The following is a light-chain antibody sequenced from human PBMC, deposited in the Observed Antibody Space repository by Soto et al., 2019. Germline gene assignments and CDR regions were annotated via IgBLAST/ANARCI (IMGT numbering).Light chain of an antibody. CDR2: DDT. J-gene: IGLJ3*02. CDR3: QVRDSSNDYLV. Sequence: SYELTQPPSVSVAPGQTARITCEGPNIGSKSVHWYQLRPGQAPEVVLYDDTDRPSGIPERFSGSNSGDTATLTITRVEAGDGADYYCQVRDSSNDYLVFGGGTKLTVL. V-gene: IGLV3-21*02. CDR1: NIGSKS.